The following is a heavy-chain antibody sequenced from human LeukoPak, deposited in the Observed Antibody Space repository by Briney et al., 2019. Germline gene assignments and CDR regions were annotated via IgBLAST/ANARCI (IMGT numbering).Heavy chain of an antibody. V-gene: IGHV3-11*04. J-gene: IGHJ4*02. D-gene: IGHD6-13*01. CDR2: ISSSGNTT. CDR1: GFTFSDYY. Sequence: GGSLRLSCAASGFTFSDYYMSWIRQAPGKGLECVSYISSSGNTTYYSDSVRGRFTISRDNAKNSLRLQMNSLRAEDTAVYYCARDGGSSWYFDYWGQGTLATVSS. CDR3: ARDGGSSWYFDY.